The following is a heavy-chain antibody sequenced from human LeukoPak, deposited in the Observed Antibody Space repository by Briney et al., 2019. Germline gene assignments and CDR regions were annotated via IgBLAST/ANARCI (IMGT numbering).Heavy chain of an antibody. V-gene: IGHV3-23*01. D-gene: IGHD3-22*01. Sequence: GGSLTLSCAASGFTFSSYAMSWVRQAPGKGLEWVSAISGSGGSTYYADSVKGRFTISRDNSKNTLYLQMNSLRAEDTAVYYCAKDQKYYYDSSGFSDYFDYWGQGTLVTVSS. J-gene: IGHJ4*02. CDR1: GFTFSSYA. CDR2: ISGSGGST. CDR3: AKDQKYYYDSSGFSDYFDY.